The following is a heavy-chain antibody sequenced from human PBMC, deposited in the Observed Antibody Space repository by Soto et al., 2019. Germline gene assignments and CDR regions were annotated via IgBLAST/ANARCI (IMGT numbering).Heavy chain of an antibody. CDR2: ISYDGSNK. CDR3: AKDRDDYGDYGDFDY. CDR1: GFTFSSYG. Sequence: LRLSCAASGFTFSSYGMHWVRQAPGKGLEWVAVISYDGSNKYYADSVKGRFTISRDNSKNTLYLQMNSLRAEDTAVYYCAKDRDDYGDYGDFDYWGQGTLVTVSS. J-gene: IGHJ4*02. V-gene: IGHV3-30*18. D-gene: IGHD4-17*01.